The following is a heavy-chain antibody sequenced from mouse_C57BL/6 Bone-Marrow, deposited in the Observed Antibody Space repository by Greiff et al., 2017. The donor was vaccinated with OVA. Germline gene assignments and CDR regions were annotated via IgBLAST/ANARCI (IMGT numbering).Heavy chain of an antibody. CDR3: ASLRYYAMDY. J-gene: IGHJ4*01. Sequence: EVMLVESGGGLVKPGGSLKLSCAASGFTFTDYYMSWVRQPPGKALEWLGFIRNKANGYTTEYSASMKGRFTISRDNSQSILYLQMNALRAEDSATYYCASLRYYAMDYWGQGTSVTVSS. CDR1: GFTFTDYY. V-gene: IGHV7-3*01. CDR2: IRNKANGYTT.